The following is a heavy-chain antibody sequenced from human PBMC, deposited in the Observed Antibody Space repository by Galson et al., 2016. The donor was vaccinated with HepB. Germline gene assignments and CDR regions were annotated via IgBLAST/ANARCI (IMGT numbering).Heavy chain of an antibody. Sequence: SLRLSCAASGFTFRTYNIHWVRQAPGKGLEWVAVISYDGSNKYYADSVKGRFTISRDNSKNTLYLQMNSLRAEDTAVYYCARDSSGWYGIFDYWGQGTLVTVSS. CDR1: GFTFRTYN. CDR2: ISYDGSNK. D-gene: IGHD6-19*01. V-gene: IGHV3-30*19. J-gene: IGHJ4*02. CDR3: ARDSSGWYGIFDY.